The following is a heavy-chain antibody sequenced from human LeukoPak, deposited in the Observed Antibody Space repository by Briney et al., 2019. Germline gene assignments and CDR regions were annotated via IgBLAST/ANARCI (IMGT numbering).Heavy chain of an antibody. J-gene: IGHJ4*02. CDR2: ISWNSGSI. D-gene: IGHD4/OR15-4a*01. CDR3: ARESMVVSSQFDY. V-gene: IGHV3-9*01. CDR1: GFTFDDYA. Sequence: SLRLSCAASGFTFDDYAMHWVRQAPGKGLEWASGISWNSGSIGYADSVKGRFTISRDNAKNSLYLQMNSLRAEDTAVYYCARESMVVSSQFDYWGQGTLVTVSS.